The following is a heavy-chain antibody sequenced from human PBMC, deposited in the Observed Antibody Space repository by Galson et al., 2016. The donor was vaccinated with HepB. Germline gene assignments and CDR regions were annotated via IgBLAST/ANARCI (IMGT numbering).Heavy chain of an antibody. Sequence: SLRLSCAASGFTFTTYTMTWVRQAPGKGLEWVSSISGGHSDIYYADSVKGRFSISRDSAKNSLYLQMNSLKVEDTAVYFCARADGGLDVWGQGTTVTVSS. CDR1: GFTFTTYT. CDR2: ISGGHSDI. V-gene: IGHV3-21*01. CDR3: ARADGGLDV. J-gene: IGHJ6*02.